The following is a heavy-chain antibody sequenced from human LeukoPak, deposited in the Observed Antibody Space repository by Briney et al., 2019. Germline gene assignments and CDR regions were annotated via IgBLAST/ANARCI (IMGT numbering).Heavy chain of an antibody. D-gene: IGHD1-1*01. CDR1: GFIFSSYG. CDR2: IRYDGGNK. CDR3: ARERAAGTTDYYYYMDV. J-gene: IGHJ6*03. Sequence: PGGSLRLSCAASGFIFSSYGMHWVRQAPGKGLEWVAFIRYDGGNKYYADSVKGRFTISRDNSKNTLYLQMNSLRAEDTAVYYCARERAAGTTDYYYYMDVWGKGTTVTISS. V-gene: IGHV3-30*02.